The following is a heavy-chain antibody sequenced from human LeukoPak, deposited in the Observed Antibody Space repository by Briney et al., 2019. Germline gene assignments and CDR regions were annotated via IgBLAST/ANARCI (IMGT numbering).Heavy chain of an antibody. D-gene: IGHD4-17*01. J-gene: IGHJ4*02. CDR2: IWYDGNNK. CDR3: AREHTTVTSLLDY. V-gene: IGHV3-33*08. Sequence: PGGSLRLSCAASGFTFSDYYMNWIRQAPGKGLEWVAVIWYDGNNKYYADSVKGRFTIPRDSSKNTMYLQMNSLRAEDTAVYYCAREHTTVTSLLDYWGQGTLVTVSS. CDR1: GFTFSDYY.